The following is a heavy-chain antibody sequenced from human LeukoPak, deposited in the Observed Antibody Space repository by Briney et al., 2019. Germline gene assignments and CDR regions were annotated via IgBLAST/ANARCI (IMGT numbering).Heavy chain of an antibody. Sequence: SQTLSLTCTVSGGSISSGGYYWSWIRQPPGKGLEWIGYIYHSGSTYYNPSLKSRVTISVDRSKNQFSLKLSSVTAADTAVYYCARDKDYDSTGYLLSPDYWGQGTLVTVSS. V-gene: IGHV4-30-2*01. CDR3: ARDKDYDSTGYLLSPDY. CDR1: GGSISSGGYY. CDR2: IYHSGST. J-gene: IGHJ4*02. D-gene: IGHD3-22*01.